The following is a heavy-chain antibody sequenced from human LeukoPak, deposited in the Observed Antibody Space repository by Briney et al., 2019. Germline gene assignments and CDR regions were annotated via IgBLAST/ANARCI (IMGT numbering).Heavy chain of an antibody. V-gene: IGHV1-69*04. J-gene: IGHJ4*02. Sequence: ASVKVSCKASGGTLSSYAISWVRQAPGQGLEWMGRIIPILGIANYAQKFQGRVTITADKSTSTAYMELSSLRSEDTAVYYCARVVAGTPYFDYWGQGTLVTVSS. D-gene: IGHD6-19*01. CDR2: IIPILGIA. CDR1: GGTLSSYA. CDR3: ARVVAGTPYFDY.